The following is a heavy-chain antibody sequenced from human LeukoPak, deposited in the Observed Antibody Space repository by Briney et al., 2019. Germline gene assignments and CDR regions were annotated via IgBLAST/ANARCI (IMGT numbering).Heavy chain of an antibody. Sequence: ASVKVSCKASGYTFTSYFMHWVRQAPGQGLEWMGIINPSSGSTTYAQKFQGRVTMTRDTYTSTVYMGLSSLRSEDTAVYYCARGWGSFDYWGQGTLVTVSS. CDR1: GYTFTSYF. J-gene: IGHJ4*02. CDR2: INPSSGST. V-gene: IGHV1-46*01. CDR3: ARGWGSFDY. D-gene: IGHD3-16*01.